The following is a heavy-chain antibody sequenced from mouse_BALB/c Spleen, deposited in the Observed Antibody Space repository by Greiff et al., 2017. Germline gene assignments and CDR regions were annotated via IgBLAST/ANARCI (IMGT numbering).Heavy chain of an antibody. D-gene: IGHD2-4*01. Sequence: VQLVESGAELAKPGASVKMSCKASGYTFTSYWMHWVKQRPGQGLEWIGYINPSTGYTEYNQKFKDKATLTADKSSSTAYMQLSSLTSEDSAVYYCARDDSSFAYWGQGTLVTVSA. CDR2: INPSTGYT. CDR1: GYTFTSYW. V-gene: IGHV1-7*01. CDR3: ARDDSSFAY. J-gene: IGHJ3*01.